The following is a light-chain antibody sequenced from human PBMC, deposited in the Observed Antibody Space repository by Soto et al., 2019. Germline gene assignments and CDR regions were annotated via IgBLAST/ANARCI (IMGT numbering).Light chain of an antibody. CDR3: GTWDSSLSGV. Sequence: QSVLTQPPSVSAAPGQKVTISCSGSSSNIGNNYVSWYQQLPGTAPKLLIYDNNKRPSGIPDRFSGSKSGTSATLGITGRQTGDEADYYCGTWDSSLSGVFGGGTKLTVL. CDR2: DNN. CDR1: SSNIGNNY. V-gene: IGLV1-51*01. J-gene: IGLJ2*01.